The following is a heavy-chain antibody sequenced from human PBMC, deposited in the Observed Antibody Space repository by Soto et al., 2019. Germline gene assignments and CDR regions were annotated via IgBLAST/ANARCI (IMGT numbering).Heavy chain of an antibody. D-gene: IGHD6-13*01. CDR3: AKDLDRITSVGKPLDV. V-gene: IGHV3-9*01. J-gene: IGHJ6*02. CDR1: GFTLDDCD. CDR2: ISWKSGNI. Sequence: PGVCMRLSCAASGFTLDDCDMHWVRQVPGKGLEWVSGISWKSGNIGYADSVKGRFTISRDNAKSSLYLQMNSLRAEDTAFYYCAKDLDRITSVGKPLDVWGQGTTVTV.